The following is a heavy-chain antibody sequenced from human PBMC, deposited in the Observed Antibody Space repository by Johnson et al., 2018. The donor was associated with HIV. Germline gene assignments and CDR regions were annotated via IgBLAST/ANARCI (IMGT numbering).Heavy chain of an antibody. CDR2: ISNSGTTI. Sequence: QVQLVESGGGLVKPGGSLRLSCAASGFTFRDYYMSWIRQAPGKGLEWVSYISNSGTTIYYADSVKGRFSISRDNTKNSLYLQIKRLRVEDTAGYYCARDSRHQNFDYGDYADRVWAVGATNAYDLWGQGTMVTVS. D-gene: IGHD4-17*01. J-gene: IGHJ3*01. V-gene: IGHV3-11*04. CDR3: ARDSRHQNFDYGDYADRVWAVGATNAYDL. CDR1: GFTFRDYY.